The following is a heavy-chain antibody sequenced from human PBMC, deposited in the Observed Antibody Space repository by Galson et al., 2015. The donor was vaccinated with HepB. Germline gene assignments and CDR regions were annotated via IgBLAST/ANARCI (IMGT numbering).Heavy chain of an antibody. Sequence: SLRLSCAASGSTFNNYWMTWVRQAPGKGLEWVANIKPDGREKIYVDSVRGRFSISRDNAKNSLYLQMNGLRAEDKAVYYCAREGQYFDAREKGYGLDVWGQGTTVTVSS. CDR1: GSTFNNYW. V-gene: IGHV3-7*03. D-gene: IGHD2/OR15-2a*01. CDR3: AREGQYFDAREKGYGLDV. J-gene: IGHJ6*02. CDR2: IKPDGREK.